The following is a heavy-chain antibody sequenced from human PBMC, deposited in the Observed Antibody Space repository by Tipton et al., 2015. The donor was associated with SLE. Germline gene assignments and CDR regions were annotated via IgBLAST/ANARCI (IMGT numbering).Heavy chain of an antibody. CDR1: GGSVSGHY. J-gene: IGHJ4*02. CDR2: IYHSGST. V-gene: IGHV4-34*01. CDR3: ARGLREQWLVPPTLGY. D-gene: IGHD6-19*01. Sequence: TLSLTCAVYGGSVSGHYWSWIRQPPGKGLEWIGYIYHSGSTNYNPSLKSRVTISVDTSKNQFSLKLGSVTAADTAVYYCARGLREQWLVPPTLGYWGQGTLVTVSS.